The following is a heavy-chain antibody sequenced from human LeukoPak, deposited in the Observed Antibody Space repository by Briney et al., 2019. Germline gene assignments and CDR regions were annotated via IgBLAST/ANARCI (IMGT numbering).Heavy chain of an antibody. CDR2: IKQDGSEK. CDR3: ARPAIMMATIPTGAFDI. Sequence: GGSLRPSCAASGFTFSGYWMSWVRQAPGKGLEWVANIKQDGSEKYYVDSAKGRFTISRDNAKNSLYLQMNSLRVEDMAVYYCARPAIMMATIPTGAFDIWGQGTMVTVSS. D-gene: IGHD5-24*01. CDR1: GFTFSGYW. V-gene: IGHV3-7*01. J-gene: IGHJ3*02.